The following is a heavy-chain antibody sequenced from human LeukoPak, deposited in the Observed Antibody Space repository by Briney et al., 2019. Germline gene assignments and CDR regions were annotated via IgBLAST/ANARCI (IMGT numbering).Heavy chain of an antibody. CDR3: ARGGGGDPADYPYNWFDP. CDR1: GGSISSYS. J-gene: IGHJ5*02. V-gene: IGHV4-30-2*01. Sequence: PSETLSLTRTVSGGSISSYSWSWIRQPPGKGLEWIGYIYHSGSTYYNPSLKSRVTISVDRSKNQFSLKLSSVTAADTAVYYCARGGGGDPADYPYNWFDPWGQGTLVTVSS. D-gene: IGHD2-21*01. CDR2: IYHSGST.